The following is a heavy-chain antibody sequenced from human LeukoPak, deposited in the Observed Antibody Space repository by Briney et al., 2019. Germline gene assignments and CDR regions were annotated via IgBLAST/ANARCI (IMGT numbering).Heavy chain of an antibody. J-gene: IGHJ3*02. CDR2: IIPIFGTA. V-gene: IGHV1-69*13. CDR3: ARGTTREWAEGDDAFDI. CDR1: GGTFSSYA. D-gene: IGHD1-14*01. Sequence: GASVTVSCKASGGTFSSYAISWVRQAPGQGLEWMGGIIPIFGTANYAQKFQGRVTITADEPTSTAYMELSSLRSEDTAVYYCARGTTREWAEGDDAFDIWGQGTMVTVSS.